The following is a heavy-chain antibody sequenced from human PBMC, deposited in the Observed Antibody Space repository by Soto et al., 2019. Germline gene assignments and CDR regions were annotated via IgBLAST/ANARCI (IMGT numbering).Heavy chain of an antibody. CDR2: IGTSRSYI. Sequence: EVFLVESGGGSVKPGGSLRLSCAVSGFTFSSYTMSWVRQVPGKGPEWVSSIGTSRSYIYYADSVKGRFTISRDNAQNSVFLQMDSLRAEDTAVYFCARGAYSHASITAFSHWGQGTLVTVSS. CDR1: GFTFSSYT. V-gene: IGHV3-21*01. J-gene: IGHJ4*02. D-gene: IGHD2-21*01. CDR3: ARGAYSHASITAFSH.